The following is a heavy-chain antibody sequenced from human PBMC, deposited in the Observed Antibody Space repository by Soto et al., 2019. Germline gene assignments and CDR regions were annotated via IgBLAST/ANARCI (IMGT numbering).Heavy chain of an antibody. CDR1: GFSLSTSGMR. J-gene: IGHJ6*02. CDR3: ARVTVTQALDV. V-gene: IGHV2-70*04. CDR2: IDWDDDK. Sequence: GSGPTLVNPTQTLTLTCTFSGFSLSTSGMRVSWIRQPPGKALEWLARIDWDDDKFYSTSLKARLTISKDTSKNQVVLTMTNMDPVDTATYYCARVTVTQALDVWGQGTTVTVSS. D-gene: IGHD4-17*01.